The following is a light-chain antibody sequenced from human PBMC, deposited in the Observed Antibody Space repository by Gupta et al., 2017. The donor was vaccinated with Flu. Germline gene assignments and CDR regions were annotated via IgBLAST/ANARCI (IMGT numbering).Light chain of an antibody. V-gene: IGKV1-5*03. CDR2: AAS. CDR3: QQYNLFSD. CDR1: KKINNH. J-gene: IGKJ5*01. Sequence: VADRVIMTCRASKKINNHVAWYQQKPGKAPKLLINAASSLESGLPTRFSGSRAGTEFTLTISSLQPDDFATYCCQQYNLFSDFGQGTRLDIK.